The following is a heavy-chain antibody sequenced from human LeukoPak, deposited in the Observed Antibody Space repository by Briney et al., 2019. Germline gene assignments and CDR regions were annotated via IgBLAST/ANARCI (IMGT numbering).Heavy chain of an antibody. V-gene: IGHV4-59*08. J-gene: IGHJ6*02. D-gene: IGHD3-3*01. CDR3: ARFKYDFWSGSRSYYFYGMDV. CDR2: IYYSGST. Sequence: SETLSLTCTVSGGSISSHYWSWIRQPPGKGLEWIGYIYYSGSTTYTPSLKSRVTISLDTSKNQFSLNLSSVTAADTAVYYCARFKYDFWSGSRSYYFYGMDVWGQGTTVTVSS. CDR1: GGSISSHY.